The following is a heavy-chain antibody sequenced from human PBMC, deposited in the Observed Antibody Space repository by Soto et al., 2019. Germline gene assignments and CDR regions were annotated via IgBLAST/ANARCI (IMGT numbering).Heavy chain of an antibody. CDR1: GYTFTSYG. CDR3: ARDRADTYYDFWSGYWNNWFDP. V-gene: IGHV1-18*01. Sequence: ASVKVSCKASGYTFTSYGISWVRQAPGQGLEWMGWISAYNGNTNYAQKLKGRVTMTTDTSTSKAYMELRSLRSDDTAVYYCARDRADTYYDFWSGYWNNWFDPWGQGTLVTVSS. J-gene: IGHJ5*02. D-gene: IGHD3-3*01. CDR2: ISAYNGNT.